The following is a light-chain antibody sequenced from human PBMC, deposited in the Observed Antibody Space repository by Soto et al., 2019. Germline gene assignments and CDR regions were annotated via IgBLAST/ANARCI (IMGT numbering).Light chain of an antibody. V-gene: IGLV2-8*01. J-gene: IGLJ1*01. Sequence: SVLTQPASVSGSPGQSITISCTGTSSDVGGYNYVSWYQQYPGKAPKLLIYDVVKRPSGIPHRFSGSKSGNTASLTVSGLQADDEADYYCFSYAGGSTFVFGTGTKVTVL. CDR3: FSYAGGSTFV. CDR1: SSDVGGYNY. CDR2: DVV.